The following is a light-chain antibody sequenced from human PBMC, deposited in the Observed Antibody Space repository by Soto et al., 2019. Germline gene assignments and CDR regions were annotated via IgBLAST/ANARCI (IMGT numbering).Light chain of an antibody. V-gene: IGKV1-5*03. CDR3: QQYSTYPYI. CDR1: QSINRW. Sequence: DIQMTQSPSSLSASVGDRGTITCRASQSINRWLAWYQQKPGKAPKLLIYKASSLESGVPSRFSGGGIGTEFSLSISSLQPDDFATYYCQQYSTYPYIFGQGTKVDI. J-gene: IGKJ2*01. CDR2: KAS.